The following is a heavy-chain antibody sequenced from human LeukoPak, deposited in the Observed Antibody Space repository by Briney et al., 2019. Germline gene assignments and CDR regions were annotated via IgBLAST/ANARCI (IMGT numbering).Heavy chain of an antibody. Sequence: PSETVSLTCTVSGGSISSYYWSWIRQPPGKGLEWIGYIYYSGSTNYNPSLKSRVTISVDTSKNQFSLKLSSVTAAYTAVYYCAGVILRGSGYFDYWGQGTLVTVSS. V-gene: IGHV4-59*01. J-gene: IGHJ4*02. D-gene: IGHD2-15*01. CDR2: IYYSGST. CDR1: GGSISSYY. CDR3: AGVILRGSGYFDY.